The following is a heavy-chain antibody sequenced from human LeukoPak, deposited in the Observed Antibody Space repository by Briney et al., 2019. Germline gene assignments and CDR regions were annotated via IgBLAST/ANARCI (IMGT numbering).Heavy chain of an antibody. CDR3: AKVGNMWERLGYFDY. J-gene: IGHJ4*02. CDR2: ISHDGGNK. V-gene: IGHV3-30*18. D-gene: IGHD1-26*01. CDR1: GFTLSNYG. Sequence: GRSLRLSCAASGFTLSNYGMHWVRQAPGKGLEWVAVISHDGGNKYYADSVKGRFTISRDHSKSTLYLQMSSLRAEDTAVYYCAKVGNMWERLGYFDYWGQGTLVTVSS.